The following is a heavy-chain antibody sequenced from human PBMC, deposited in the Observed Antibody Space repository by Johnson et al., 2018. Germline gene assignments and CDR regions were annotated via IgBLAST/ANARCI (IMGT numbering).Heavy chain of an antibody. Sequence: VQLVETGGGLVQPGGSLRPSCAASGFAFSSYVLHWVRRAPGKGLEWVANIKEDGSEKYYVDSGKGRFTIARDNSKNTLDLQMNSLRAGDTAVYYCARDDGRGAEYLQHWGQGTQVTVSA. CDR2: IKEDGSEK. D-gene: IGHD2-15*01. J-gene: IGHJ1*01. CDR1: GFAFSSYV. V-gene: IGHV3-7*01. CDR3: ARDDGRGAEYLQH.